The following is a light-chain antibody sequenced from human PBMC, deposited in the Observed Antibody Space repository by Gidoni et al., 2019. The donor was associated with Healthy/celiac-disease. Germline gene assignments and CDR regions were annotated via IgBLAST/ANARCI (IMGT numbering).Light chain of an antibody. V-gene: IGKV3-20*01. CDR2: GAS. CDR3: QQYGSSPRT. Sequence: ELVLTESTGTLPLSPGERATLSCRASQSVSSSYLAWYQQKPGQAPRLLIYGASSRATGIPDRFSGSGSGTDFTLTISRLEPEDFAVYYCQQYGSSPRTFXXXTKVEIK. J-gene: IGKJ1*01. CDR1: QSVSSSY.